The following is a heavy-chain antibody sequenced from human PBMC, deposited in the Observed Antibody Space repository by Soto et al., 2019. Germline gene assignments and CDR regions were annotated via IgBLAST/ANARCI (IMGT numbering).Heavy chain of an antibody. CDR1: GYTFTSYG. J-gene: IGHJ6*02. CDR2: ISAYNGNT. V-gene: IGHV1-18*04. Sequence: ASVKVSCKASGYTFTSYGISWVRQAPGQGLEWMGWISAYNGNTNYAQKLQVRVTMTTDTSTSTAYMELRSLRSDDTAVYYCARGLQLELHSLYYYYGMDVWGQGTTVTVS. D-gene: IGHD1-1*01. CDR3: ARGLQLELHSLYYYYGMDV.